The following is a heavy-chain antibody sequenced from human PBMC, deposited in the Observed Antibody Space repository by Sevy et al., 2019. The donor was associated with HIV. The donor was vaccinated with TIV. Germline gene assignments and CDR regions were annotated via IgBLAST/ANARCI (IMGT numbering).Heavy chain of an antibody. CDR1: GFTFSDYY. CDR2: ISSSGSTI. V-gene: IGHV3-11*04. Sequence: GGSLRLSCAASGFTFSDYYMSWIRQAPGKGLEWVSYISSSGSTISYADSVKGRFTISRDNAKNSLYLQMSSLRAEDTAGYYCARDTRLEWFGELDDYWGQGTLVTVSS. CDR3: ARDTRLEWFGELDDY. J-gene: IGHJ4*02. D-gene: IGHD3-10*01.